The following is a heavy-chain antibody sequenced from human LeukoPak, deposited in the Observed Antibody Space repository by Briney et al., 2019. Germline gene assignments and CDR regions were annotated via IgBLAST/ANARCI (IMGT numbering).Heavy chain of an antibody. V-gene: IGHV3-53*01. CDR2: IYSGGST. Sequence: GGSLRLSCAASGLTVSSNYMSWVRQAPGKGLEWVSVIYSGGSTYYAESVKGRFTISRDNSKNTLYLQLKSLRAEDTAVYYCAREFEVAGLAMDVWGKGTTVTVSS. J-gene: IGHJ6*04. CDR1: GLTVSSNY. CDR3: AREFEVAGLAMDV. D-gene: IGHD6-19*01.